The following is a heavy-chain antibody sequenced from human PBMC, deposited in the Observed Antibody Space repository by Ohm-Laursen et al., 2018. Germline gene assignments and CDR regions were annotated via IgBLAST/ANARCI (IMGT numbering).Heavy chain of an antibody. Sequence: SLRLSCSATGFTFSSYGMSWVRQAPGKGLEWVSGISGSGVSTYYADSVKGRFTIFRDNSENTLYLEMSSLRAEDTARYYCAKGGGYSSAYYGMDVWGQGTTVTVSS. D-gene: IGHD4-11*01. CDR1: GFTFSSYG. J-gene: IGHJ6*02. CDR2: ISGSGVST. CDR3: AKGGGYSSAYYGMDV. V-gene: IGHV3-23*01.